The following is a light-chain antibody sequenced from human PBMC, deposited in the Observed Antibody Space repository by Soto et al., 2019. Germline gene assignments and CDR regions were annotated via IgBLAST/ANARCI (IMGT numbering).Light chain of an antibody. V-gene: IGLV2-23*01. CDR2: EGS. J-gene: IGLJ1*01. CDR3: CSFASSTTFYV. CDR1: SSDVGSSDL. Sequence: QSVLTQPASVSGSPGQSITISCTGTSSDVGSSDLVSWYQQHPGKAPKLIIFEGSRRPSGVSGRFSGSKSGNTASLTISGLQAEDEADYYCCSFASSTTFYVFGTGTKLTVL.